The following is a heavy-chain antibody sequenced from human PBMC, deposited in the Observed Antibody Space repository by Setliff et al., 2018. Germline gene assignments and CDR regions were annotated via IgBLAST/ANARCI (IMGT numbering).Heavy chain of an antibody. V-gene: IGHV3-53*01. D-gene: IGHD3-10*01. CDR1: GVTVSAYD. J-gene: IGHJ4*02. CDR2: LDNDGST. Sequence: GGSLRLSCAASGVTVSAYDMSWVRQAPVKGLEWVSLLDNDGSTYYSDSVKGRFTISRDNAKNSLSLQMNSLRTEDTAVYYCFGAGTCSYWGQGTLVTVSS. CDR3: FGAGTCSY.